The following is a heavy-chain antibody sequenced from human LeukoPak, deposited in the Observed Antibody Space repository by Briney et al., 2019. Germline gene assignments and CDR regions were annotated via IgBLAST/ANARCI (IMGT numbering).Heavy chain of an antibody. D-gene: IGHD5-18*01. CDR1: GYTFTGYY. CDR3: ARVRGYSYGYYFDY. CDR2: INPNSGGT. J-gene: IGHJ4*02. V-gene: IGHV1-2*02. Sequence: ASVKVSCKASGYTFTGYYMHWVRQAPGQGLEWMGWINPNSGGTNYAQKFQGRVTMTRDTSISTAYMELSRLRSYDTAVYYCARVRGYSYGYYFDYWGQGTLVTVSS.